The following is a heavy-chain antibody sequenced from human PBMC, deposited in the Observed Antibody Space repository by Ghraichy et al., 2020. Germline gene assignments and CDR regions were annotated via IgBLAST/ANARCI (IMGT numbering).Heavy chain of an antibody. CDR2: INQDGSEK. J-gene: IGHJ5*02. CDR3: ARDAGLSWFDP. Sequence: GGSLRLSCAASGFTYSDYLMSWVRQAPGKGLEWVATINQDGSEKFYVDSVKGRFAISRDNARPSLFLQMNSLRAEDTAVYYCARDAGLSWFDPWGQGTLVTVSS. D-gene: IGHD2/OR15-2a*01. V-gene: IGHV3-7*01. CDR1: GFTYSDYL.